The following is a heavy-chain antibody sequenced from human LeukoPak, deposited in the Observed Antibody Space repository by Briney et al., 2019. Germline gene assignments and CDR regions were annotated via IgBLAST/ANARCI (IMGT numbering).Heavy chain of an antibody. V-gene: IGHV1-46*01. CDR2: INPSGGSI. D-gene: IGHD6-13*01. CDR1: GYIFTSYY. Sequence: ASVKVSCKASGYIFTSYYMYWVRQAPGQGLEWMGIINPSGGSIRYAQKFQGRVTMTRDTSTSTVYMELRSLRSDDTAVYYCATYSAAGRTYYFDYWGQGALVTVSS. J-gene: IGHJ4*02. CDR3: ATYSAAGRTYYFDY.